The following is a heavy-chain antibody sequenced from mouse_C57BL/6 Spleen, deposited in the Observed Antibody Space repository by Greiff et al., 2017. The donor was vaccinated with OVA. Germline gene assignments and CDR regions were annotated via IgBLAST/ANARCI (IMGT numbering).Heavy chain of an antibody. CDR3: ARSPPYLDLRYFDV. CDR2: IDPSDSYT. CDR1: GYTFTSYW. Sequence: QVQLQQPGAELVKPGASVKLSCKASGYTFTSYWMQWVKQRPGQGLEWIGEIDPSDSYTNYNQKFKGKATLTVDTSSSSAYVQRSSLTSEDSAVYYCARSPPYLDLRYFDVWGTGTTVTVSS. J-gene: IGHJ1*03. V-gene: IGHV1-50*01.